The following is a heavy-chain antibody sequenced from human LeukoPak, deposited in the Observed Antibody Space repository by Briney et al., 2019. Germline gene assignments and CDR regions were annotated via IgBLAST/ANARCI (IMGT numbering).Heavy chain of an antibody. D-gene: IGHD7-27*01. CDR3: ARHITGDETSNWFDP. CDR2: IYHSGST. J-gene: IGHJ5*02. CDR1: GGSISSYY. V-gene: IGHV4-59*08. Sequence: KTSETLSLTCTVSGGSISSYYWSWIRQPPGKGLEWIGSIYHSGSTYYNPSLKSRVTISVDTSKNQFSLKLSSVTAADTAVYYCARHITGDETSNWFDPWGQGTLVTVSS.